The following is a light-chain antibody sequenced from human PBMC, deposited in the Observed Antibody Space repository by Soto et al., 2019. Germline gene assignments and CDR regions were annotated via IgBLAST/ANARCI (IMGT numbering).Light chain of an antibody. J-gene: IGKJ1*01. V-gene: IGKV1-5*03. CDR1: QSISSW. Sequence: DIQMTQSPSTLSASVGDRVTITCRASQSISSWLAWYQQKPGKAPKLLIYKASILESGVPSRFSGSGSGTEFTLTISSLQPDDFATYYRQQYNSYSTFGQGTKVEIK. CDR3: QQYNSYST. CDR2: KAS.